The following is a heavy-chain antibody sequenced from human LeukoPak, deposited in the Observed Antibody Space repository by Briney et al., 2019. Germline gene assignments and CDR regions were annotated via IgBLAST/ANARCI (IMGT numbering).Heavy chain of an antibody. CDR3: ARSNGVVTIYGGNWFDP. V-gene: IGHV3-21*01. J-gene: IGHJ5*02. CDR1: GFTFSSYI. Sequence: GGSLRLSCAASGFTFSSYIMNWVRQAPGEGLEWVSSISSSSSYIYYAESVKGRFTISRDNAKNSLYLQMNSLRAEDTAMYYCARSNGVVTIYGGNWFDPWGQGTLVTVSS. CDR2: ISSSSSYI. D-gene: IGHD2-21*02.